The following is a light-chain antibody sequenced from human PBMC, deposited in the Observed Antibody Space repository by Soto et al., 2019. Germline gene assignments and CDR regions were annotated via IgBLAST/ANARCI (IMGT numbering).Light chain of an antibody. CDR1: QSVSSSY. V-gene: IGKV3-20*01. J-gene: IGKJ4*01. CDR2: GAS. Sequence: EMAMTTTPATLSVSTGGRAVLSCRASQSVSSSYLAWYQQKPGQAPRLLIYGASSRATCIPDTANDSGLRSHLTLSTSRPNPKDAAVYYCQQYGSAPLTFGGGTKVDIK. CDR3: QQYGSAPLT.